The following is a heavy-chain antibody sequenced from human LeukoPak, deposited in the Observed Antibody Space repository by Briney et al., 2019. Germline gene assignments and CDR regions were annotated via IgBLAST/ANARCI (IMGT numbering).Heavy chain of an antibody. CDR2: ISKSGSSI. CDR1: GFSFSSYE. Sequence: SGGSLRLSCAASGFSFSSYEMNWVRQAPGKGLEWVSYISKSGSSISYADSVKGRFTISRDNAKNSLYLQMNSLRAEDTAVYYCARGFLEWNLDYWGQGTLVTVSS. CDR3: ARGFLEWNLDY. J-gene: IGHJ4*02. D-gene: IGHD3-3*01. V-gene: IGHV3-48*03.